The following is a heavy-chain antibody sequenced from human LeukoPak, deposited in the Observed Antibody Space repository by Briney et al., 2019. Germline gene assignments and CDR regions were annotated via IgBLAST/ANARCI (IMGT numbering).Heavy chain of an antibody. CDR2: ISSDSGTI. CDR3: ARAGIAAAADY. Sequence: GGSLRLSCGASGLTLRSYSMNWVRQAPGKGLEWVSYISSDSGTIYQADSVKGRFTISRDNAKNLLYLQMNSLRAEDTAVYYCARAGIAAAADYWGQGTLVTVSS. D-gene: IGHD6-13*01. CDR1: GLTLRSYS. J-gene: IGHJ4*02. V-gene: IGHV3-48*01.